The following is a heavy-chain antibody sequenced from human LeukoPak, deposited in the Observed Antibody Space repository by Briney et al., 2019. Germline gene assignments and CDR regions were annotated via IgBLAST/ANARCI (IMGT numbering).Heavy chain of an antibody. V-gene: IGHV1-18*01. CDR2: ISAYNGNT. D-gene: IGHD6-6*01. J-gene: IGHJ3*02. Sequence: GASVKVSCKASGYTFTSYGISWVRQAPGQGLEWMGWISAYNGNTNYAQKLQGRVTMTTDTSTSTAYMELRSLRSDDTAVYYCARDWAKMPRPRSGDAFDIWGQGTMVTVSS. CDR3: ARDWAKMPRPRSGDAFDI. CDR1: GYTFTSYG.